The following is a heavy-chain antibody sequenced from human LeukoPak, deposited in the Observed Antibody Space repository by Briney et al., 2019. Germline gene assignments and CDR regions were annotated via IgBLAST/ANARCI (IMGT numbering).Heavy chain of an antibody. CDR3: ARGLYGGIDY. Sequence: SETLSLTCAVYGGSFSGYYWGWIRQPPGKGLEWIGEINHSGSTNYNPSLKSRVTISVDTSKNQFSLKLSSVTAADTAVYYCARGLYGGIDYWGQGTLVTVSS. J-gene: IGHJ4*02. D-gene: IGHD4-23*01. CDR2: INHSGST. V-gene: IGHV4-34*01. CDR1: GGSFSGYY.